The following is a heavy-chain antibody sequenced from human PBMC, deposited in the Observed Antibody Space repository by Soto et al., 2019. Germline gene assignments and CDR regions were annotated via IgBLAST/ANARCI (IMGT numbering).Heavy chain of an antibody. CDR3: ARLLSIAARGQWDDY. D-gene: IGHD6-6*01. Sequence: VQLGQSGAEVKKPGASVKVSCKASGYTFTSYYMHWVRQAPGQGLEWMGIINPSGGSTSYAQKFQGRVTMTRDTSTSTVYMELSSLRSEDTAVYYCARLLSIAARGQWDDYWGQGTLVTVSS. V-gene: IGHV1-46*01. J-gene: IGHJ4*02. CDR1: GYTFTSYY. CDR2: INPSGGST.